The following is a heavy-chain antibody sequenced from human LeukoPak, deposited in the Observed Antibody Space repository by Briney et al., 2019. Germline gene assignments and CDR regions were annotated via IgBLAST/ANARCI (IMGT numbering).Heavy chain of an antibody. Sequence: GASVKVSCKASGYTFTSYGISWVRQAPGQGLEWMGWISAYNGNTNYAQKLQGRVTMTTDTSTSTAYMELRSLRSEDTAVYYCARDPGYSYGYVNYYMDVWGKGTTVTVSS. D-gene: IGHD5-18*01. CDR3: ARDPGYSYGYVNYYMDV. J-gene: IGHJ6*03. CDR1: GYTFTSYG. V-gene: IGHV1-18*01. CDR2: ISAYNGNT.